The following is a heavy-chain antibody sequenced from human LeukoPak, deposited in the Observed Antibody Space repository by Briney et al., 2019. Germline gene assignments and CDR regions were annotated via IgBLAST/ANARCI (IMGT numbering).Heavy chain of an antibody. V-gene: IGHV3-23*01. CDR3: VKDPGRNSWDFAY. CDR1: GFTFSRYA. J-gene: IGHJ4*02. D-gene: IGHD3-10*01. CDR2: ISGSGGDT. Sequence: GGSLRLSCAASGFTFSRYAMSWVRQAPGKGLGWVASISGSGGDTHYADSVKGRFTISRDISKNTLYVQMNSLRAEDTAVYYCVKDPGRNSWDFAYWGQGSLVTVSS.